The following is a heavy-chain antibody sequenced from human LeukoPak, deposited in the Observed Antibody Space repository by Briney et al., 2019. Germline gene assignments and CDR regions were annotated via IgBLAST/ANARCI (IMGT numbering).Heavy chain of an antibody. D-gene: IGHD5-18*01. Sequence: SETLSLTCTVSGGSISSGDYYWSWIRQPPGKGLEWIGYIYYSGSTYYNPSLKSRVTISVDTSKNQFSLKLSSVTAAHTAVYYCARRKAGYSYGLNYYYYYMDVWGKGTTVTVSS. V-gene: IGHV4-30-4*08. CDR3: ARRKAGYSYGLNYYYYYMDV. J-gene: IGHJ6*03. CDR2: IYYSGST. CDR1: GGSISSGDYY.